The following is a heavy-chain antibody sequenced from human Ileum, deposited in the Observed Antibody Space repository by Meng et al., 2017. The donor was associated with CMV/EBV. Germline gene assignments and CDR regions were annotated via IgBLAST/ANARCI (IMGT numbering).Heavy chain of an antibody. D-gene: IGHD3-3*01. J-gene: IGHJ4*02. CDR1: GGSISSYY. CDR2: IYYSGST. V-gene: IGHV4-59*01. Sequence: SETLSLTCTVSGGSISSYYWSWIRQPPGKGLEWIGYIYYSGSTNYHPSLKSRVTIPVDTSKNQFSLKLSAVTAADTAVYYCARGTPYYDFWSGYYLFDYWGQGKRVTGYS. CDR3: ARGTPYYDFWSGYYLFDY.